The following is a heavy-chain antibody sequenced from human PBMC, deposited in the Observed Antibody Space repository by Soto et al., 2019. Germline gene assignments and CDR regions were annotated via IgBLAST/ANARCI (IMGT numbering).Heavy chain of an antibody. J-gene: IGHJ4*02. V-gene: IGHV3-23*01. Sequence: EVQLLDSGGGLVQPGGSLRLSCAASGFTFSNYAMNWVRQAPGKGLDWVSAISGSGGSTYYADSVKGRFTISRDNSKNTLYLKMISLRAADTAVYYCAKGPIGSGYDLEYWGQGTLVTVSS. CDR3: AKGPIGSGYDLEY. CDR2: ISGSGGST. CDR1: GFTFSNYA. D-gene: IGHD5-12*01.